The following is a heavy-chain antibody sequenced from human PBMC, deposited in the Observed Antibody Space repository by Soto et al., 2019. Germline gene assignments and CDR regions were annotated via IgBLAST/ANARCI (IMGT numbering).Heavy chain of an antibody. J-gene: IGHJ6*02. CDR1: GGTFSSYA. Sequence: SVKVSCKASGGTFSSYAISWVRQAPGQGLEWMGGIIPIFGTANYAQKFQGRVTITADESTSTAYMELSSLRSEDTAVYYCAREDYYDSSGYPALFDYYYYGMDVRGQGTTVTV. V-gene: IGHV1-69*13. CDR3: AREDYYDSSGYPALFDYYYYGMDV. D-gene: IGHD3-22*01. CDR2: IIPIFGTA.